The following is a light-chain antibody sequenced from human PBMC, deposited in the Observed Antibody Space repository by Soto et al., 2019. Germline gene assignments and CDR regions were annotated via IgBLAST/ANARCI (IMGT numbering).Light chain of an antibody. J-gene: IGKJ5*01. CDR3: QHYGSSSPIT. CDR1: QSVRGTS. CDR2: DAS. V-gene: IGKV3-20*01. Sequence: DIVLTQSPGTLSLSPGERATLSCRASQSVRGTSLAWYRQKPGQAPRLLIYDASSRATGIPDRFSGGGSGTDFTLTISRLEPEDFAVYYCQHYGSSSPITFGQGTRLEIK.